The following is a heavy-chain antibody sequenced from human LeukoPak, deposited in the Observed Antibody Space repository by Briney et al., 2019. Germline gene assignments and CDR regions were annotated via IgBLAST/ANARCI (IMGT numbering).Heavy chain of an antibody. CDR1: GGSISSGGYS. CDR3: ARRPGGYSYGWAFDI. CDR2: IYHSGST. Sequence: PSETLSLTCAVSGGSISSGGYSWSWIRQPPGKGLEWIGYIYHSGSTYYNPSLKSRVTISVDTSKNQFSLKLSSVTAADTAVYYCARRPGGYSYGWAFDIWGQGTMVTVSS. V-gene: IGHV4-30-2*01. J-gene: IGHJ3*02. D-gene: IGHD5-18*01.